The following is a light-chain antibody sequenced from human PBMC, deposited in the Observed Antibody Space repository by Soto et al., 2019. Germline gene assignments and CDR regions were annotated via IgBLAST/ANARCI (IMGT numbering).Light chain of an antibody. J-gene: IGLJ2*01. Sequence: QSALTQPASVSGSPGQSITISCTGTSSDVGGYNYVSWYQQHPGKAPKFVIYDVSKRPSGASSRFSGSKSGNTASLTISGLQAEDEADYYCSSYTSSSFVVFGGGTKLTVL. CDR3: SSYTSSSFVV. CDR2: DVS. CDR1: SSDVGGYNY. V-gene: IGLV2-14*01.